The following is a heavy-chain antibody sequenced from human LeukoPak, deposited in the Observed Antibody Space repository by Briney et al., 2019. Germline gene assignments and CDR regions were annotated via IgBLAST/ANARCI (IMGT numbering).Heavy chain of an antibody. D-gene: IGHD3-3*01. CDR2: IKQDGSEK. V-gene: IGHV3-7*01. CDR3: ASVREYYDFWSGSHYGMDV. Sequence: GGSLRLSCAASGFTFSSYWMSWARQAPGKGREWVANIKQDGSEKYYVDSVKGRFTISRDNAKNSLYLQMNSLRAEDTAVYYCASVREYYDFWSGSHYGMDVWGQGTTVTVSS. J-gene: IGHJ6*02. CDR1: GFTFSSYW.